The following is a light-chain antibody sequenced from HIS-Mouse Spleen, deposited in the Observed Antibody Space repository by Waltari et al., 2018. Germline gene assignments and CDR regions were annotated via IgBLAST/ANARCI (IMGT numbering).Light chain of an antibody. J-gene: IGKJ2*01. Sequence: DIQMTQSPSTLSASVEDRVTITCRASQSISSWLAWYQQKPGKAPKLLIYKASSLESGVPSRFSGSGSGTEFTLTISSLQPDDFATYYCQQYNSYSFGQGTKLEIK. CDR1: QSISSW. CDR2: KAS. CDR3: QQYNSYS. V-gene: IGKV1-5*03.